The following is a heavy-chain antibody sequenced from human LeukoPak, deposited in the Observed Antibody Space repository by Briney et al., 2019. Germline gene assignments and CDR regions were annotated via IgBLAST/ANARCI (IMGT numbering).Heavy chain of an antibody. CDR2: ISGSGGST. V-gene: IGHV3-23*01. J-gene: IGHJ3*02. Sequence: PGGSLRLSCAASGFTFSSYAMSWVRQAPGKGLEWVSAISGSGGSTYYADSVKGRFTISRDNSKNTLYLQMNSLRAEDTAVYYCARGVVVAPDAFDIWGQGTMVTVSS. CDR1: GFTFSSYA. D-gene: IGHD2-15*01. CDR3: ARGVVVAPDAFDI.